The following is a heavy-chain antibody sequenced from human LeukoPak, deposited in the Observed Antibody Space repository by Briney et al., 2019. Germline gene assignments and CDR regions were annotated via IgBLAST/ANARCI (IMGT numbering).Heavy chain of an antibody. CDR1: GGSISSYY. CDR3: ARAWGDIVVVPAAPYGMDV. V-gene: IGHV4-59*01. J-gene: IGHJ6*02. Sequence: SETLSLTCTVSGGSISSYYWSWIRQPPGKGLEWIGYIYYSGSTNYNPSLKSRVTISVDTSKNQFSLKLSSVTAADTAVYYCARAWGDIVVVPAAPYGMDVWGQGTTVTVSS. CDR2: IYYSGST. D-gene: IGHD2-2*01.